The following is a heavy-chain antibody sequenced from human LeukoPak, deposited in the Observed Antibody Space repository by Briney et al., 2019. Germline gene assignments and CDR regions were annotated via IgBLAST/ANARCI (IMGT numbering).Heavy chain of an antibody. CDR2: ISAYNGNT. CDR3: ARLSVTDYVWGS. J-gene: IGHJ4*02. CDR1: GYTFTSYG. Sequence: ASVKVSCKASGYTFTSYGISWVRQAPGQGLEWMGWISAYNGNTNYAQKLQGRVTMNTDTSTSTAYMELRSLRSDDTAVYYCARLSVTDYVWGSWGQGTLVTVSS. V-gene: IGHV1-18*01. D-gene: IGHD3-16*01.